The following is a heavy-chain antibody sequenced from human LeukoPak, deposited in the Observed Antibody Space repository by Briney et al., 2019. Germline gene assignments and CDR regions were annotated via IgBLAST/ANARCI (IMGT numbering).Heavy chain of an antibody. J-gene: IGHJ4*02. CDR2: ISGSGGST. CDR1: GFTFSTLD. D-gene: IGHD2-15*01. Sequence: GGSLRLSCAASGFTFSTLDMSWVRQAPGKGLEWVSAISGSGGSTYYADSVKGRFTISRDNSKNTLYLQMNSLRAEDTAVYYCAKDRTSVVVVAATGYWGQGTLVTVSS. CDR3: AKDRTSVVVVAATGY. V-gene: IGHV3-23*01.